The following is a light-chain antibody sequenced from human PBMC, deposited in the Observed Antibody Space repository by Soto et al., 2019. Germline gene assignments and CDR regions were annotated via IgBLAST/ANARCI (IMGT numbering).Light chain of an antibody. Sequence: EIVLTQSKINLSVSPGERVTLFCRASQYVSGHFAWYQQKPGQAPRLIISGVSTRATGVPARFSGSGSGTEFTLTINSLQSEDFAVYYCRQYHYWWTFGQGAKVDIK. CDR3: RQYHYWWT. V-gene: IGKV3-15*01. CDR1: QYVSGH. CDR2: GVS. J-gene: IGKJ1*01.